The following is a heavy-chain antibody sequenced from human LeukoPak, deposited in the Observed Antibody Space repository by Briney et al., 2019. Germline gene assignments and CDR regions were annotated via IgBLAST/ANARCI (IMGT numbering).Heavy chain of an antibody. Sequence: PSQTLSLTCTVSGGSISSGDYYWSRIAPPQGKGLEWIGYIYYSGSTYYNPSLQSRVTISVDTSKNQFSLKLSSVTAADTAVYYCARESLRGVPNFDYWGQGTLVTVSS. V-gene: IGHV4-30-4*01. D-gene: IGHD3-10*01. CDR3: ARESLRGVPNFDY. CDR1: GGSISSGDYY. CDR2: IYYSGST. J-gene: IGHJ4*02.